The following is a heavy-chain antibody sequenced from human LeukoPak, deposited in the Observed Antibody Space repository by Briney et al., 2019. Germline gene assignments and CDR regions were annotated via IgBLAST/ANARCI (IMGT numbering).Heavy chain of an antibody. CDR3: AKDMIVLGFASDFDY. D-gene: IGHD3-22*01. V-gene: IGHV3-23*01. J-gene: IGHJ4*02. CDR1: GFTFSSYA. CDR2: IRNSGGRT. Sequence: GGSLRLSYAASGFTFSSYAMSWVRQAPGKGLEWVSTIRNSGGRTYYADSVKGRFTISRDDSKNTLYLQMNSLRAEDTAIYYCAKDMIVLGFASDFDYWGQGTLVTVSS.